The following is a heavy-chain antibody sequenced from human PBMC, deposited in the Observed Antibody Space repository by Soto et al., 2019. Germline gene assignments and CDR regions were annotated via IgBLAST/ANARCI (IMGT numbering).Heavy chain of an antibody. V-gene: IGHV3-53*04. CDR1: GFTVSSNY. D-gene: IGHD2-15*01. CDR2: IYSGGST. CDR3: ASSHCSGGSCYYYYYGMDV. J-gene: IGHJ6*02. Sequence: EVQLVESGGGLVQPGGSLRLSCAASGFTVSSNYMSWVRQAPGKGLEWVSVIYSGGSTYYADSVKGRFTISRHNSKNTLYLQMNGRRAEDTAVYYCASSHCSGGSCYYYYYGMDVWGQGTTVTVSS.